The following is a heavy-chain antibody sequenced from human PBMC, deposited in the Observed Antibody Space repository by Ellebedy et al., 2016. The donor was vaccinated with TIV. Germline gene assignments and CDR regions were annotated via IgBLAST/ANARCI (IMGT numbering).Heavy chain of an antibody. CDR1: GGTFGSYA. J-gene: IGHJ1*01. CDR3: ARDRGRYDFWSGYPEYFQH. V-gene: IGHV1-69*06. D-gene: IGHD3-3*01. Sequence: SVKVSCXASGGTFGSYAISWVRQAPGQGLEWMGGIIPIFGTANYAQKFQGRVTITADKSTSTAYMELSSLRSEDTAVYYCARDRGRYDFWSGYPEYFQHWGQGTLVTVSS. CDR2: IIPIFGTA.